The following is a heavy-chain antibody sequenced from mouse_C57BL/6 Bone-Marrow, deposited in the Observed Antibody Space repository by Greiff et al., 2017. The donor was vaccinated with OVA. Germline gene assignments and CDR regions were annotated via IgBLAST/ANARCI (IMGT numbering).Heavy chain of an antibody. Sequence: DVQLVESGGGLVKPGGSLKLSCAASGFTFSSYAMSWVRQTPEKRLEWVATISDGGSYTYYPDNVKGRFTISRDNAKNNLYLQMSHLKSEDTAMYYCASRDYWGQGTTLTVSS. V-gene: IGHV5-4*01. CDR1: GFTFSSYA. CDR3: ASRDY. J-gene: IGHJ2*01. CDR2: ISDGGSYT.